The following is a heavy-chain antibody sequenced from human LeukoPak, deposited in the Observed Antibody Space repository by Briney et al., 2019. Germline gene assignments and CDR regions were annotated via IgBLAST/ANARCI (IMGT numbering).Heavy chain of an antibody. J-gene: IGHJ4*02. CDR3: ARVDSWSGYPDY. V-gene: IGHV4-61*02. Sequence: SETLSLTCTVSGGSISSGSYYWSWIRQPAGKGLEWIGRIYTSGSTNYNPSLKSRVTISVDTSKNQFSLKLSSVTAADTAVYYCARVDSWSGYPDYWGQGTLVTVSS. CDR1: GGSISSGSYY. CDR2: IYTSGST. D-gene: IGHD3-3*01.